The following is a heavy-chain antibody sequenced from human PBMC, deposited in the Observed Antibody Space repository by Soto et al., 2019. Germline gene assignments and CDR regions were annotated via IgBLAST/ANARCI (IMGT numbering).Heavy chain of an antibody. J-gene: IGHJ6*02. Sequence: EVQLLESGGGLVQPGGSLRLSCAASGFTFSSYVMNWVRPAPGKGLEWVSGIRTSGGNTYYADSVEGRFTISRDNSKNTLYLKMNSLRAEDTAVYYCARGPRAPPPHDYGMDVWGQGTTGTVSS. V-gene: IGHV3-23*01. CDR3: ARGPRAPPPHDYGMDV. CDR1: GFTFSSYV. CDR2: IRTSGGNT.